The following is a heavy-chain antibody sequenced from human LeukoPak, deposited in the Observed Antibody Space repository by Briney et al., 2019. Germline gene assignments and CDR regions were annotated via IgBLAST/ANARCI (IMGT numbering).Heavy chain of an antibody. V-gene: IGHV4-39*07. J-gene: IGHJ6*03. CDR2: IYYSGST. CDR1: GGSISSSSYY. Sequence: PSQTLSLTCTVSGGSISSSSYYWGWIRQPPGKGLEWIGSIYYSGSTYYNPSLKSRVTISVDTSKNQFSLKLSSVTAADTAVYYCARGRAFSYGSVQRWDYYYYYYMDVWGKGTTVTVSS. CDR3: ARGRAFSYGSVQRWDYYYYYYMDV. D-gene: IGHD3-10*01.